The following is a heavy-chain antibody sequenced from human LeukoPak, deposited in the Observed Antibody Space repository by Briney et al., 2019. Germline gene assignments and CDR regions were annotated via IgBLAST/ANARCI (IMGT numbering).Heavy chain of an antibody. J-gene: IGHJ4*02. CDR3: ARVHPGSTSDYGSGSYGY. Sequence: GGSLRLSCAASGFTFSSYAMSWVRQAPGKGLEWVSSISSSSRYINYADSVKGRFTISRDNAKNSLFLQMNSLRADDTAVYYCARVHPGSTSDYGSGSYGYWGQGTLVTVSS. CDR2: ISSSSRYI. V-gene: IGHV3-21*01. D-gene: IGHD3-10*01. CDR1: GFTFSSYA.